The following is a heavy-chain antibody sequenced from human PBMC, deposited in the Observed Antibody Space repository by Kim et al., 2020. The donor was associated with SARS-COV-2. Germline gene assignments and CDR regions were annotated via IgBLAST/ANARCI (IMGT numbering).Heavy chain of an antibody. J-gene: IGHJ4*02. Sequence: ADSVKGKFTISRDNSKTPLYLQMNGLRAEDTAIYYCAKEAARSDYGTIDYWGQGTLVTVSS. CDR3: AKEAARSDYGTIDY. V-gene: IGHV3-66*01. D-gene: IGHD3-10*01.